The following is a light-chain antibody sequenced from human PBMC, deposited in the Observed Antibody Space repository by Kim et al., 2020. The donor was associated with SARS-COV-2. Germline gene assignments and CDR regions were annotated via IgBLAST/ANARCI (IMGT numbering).Light chain of an antibody. CDR1: NIGSKS. V-gene: IGLV3-21*04. CDR3: QVWDSSSDHRV. J-gene: IGLJ3*02. Sequence: GKTTRSSGGETNIGSKSVHGYQQKPGQAPVLGIHYDRDRPSGIPERFSGSNSGNTATLTISRVEAGDEADYYCQVWDSSSDHRVFGGGTQLTVL. CDR2: YDR.